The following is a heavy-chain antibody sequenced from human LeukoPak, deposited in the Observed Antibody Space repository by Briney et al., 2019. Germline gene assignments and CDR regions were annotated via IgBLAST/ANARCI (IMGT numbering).Heavy chain of an antibody. V-gene: IGHV1-2*02. D-gene: IGHD6-6*01. CDR2: INPSSGAT. CDR3: AKARSGSSASSDF. Sequence: ASVKVSCKVSGYTLTELSMHWVRQAPGKGLEWMGWINPSSGATNYAQKFQGRVTMTRDTSISTAYMDLSSLRSDDTAVYYCAKARSGSSASSDFWGQGTLLTVSS. J-gene: IGHJ4*02. CDR1: GYTLTELS.